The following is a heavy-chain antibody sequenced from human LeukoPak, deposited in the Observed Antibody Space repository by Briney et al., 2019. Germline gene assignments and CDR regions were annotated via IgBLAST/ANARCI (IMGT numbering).Heavy chain of an antibody. V-gene: IGHV3-7*03. CDR2: IRQDGSAK. CDR3: AKDLLGSGTYYRAY. CDR1: GFSFSTYW. Sequence: GGSLRLSCAGSGFSFSTYWMSWVRQAPGKGLEWVASIRQDGSAKYYVDSVRGRFTISRDNARNSLSLQMNSLRAEDTAIYYCAKDLLGSGTYYRAYWGQGTLVTVSS. J-gene: IGHJ4*02. D-gene: IGHD3-10*01.